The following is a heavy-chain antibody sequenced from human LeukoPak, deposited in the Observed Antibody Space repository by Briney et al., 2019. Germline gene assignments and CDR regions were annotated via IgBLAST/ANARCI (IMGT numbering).Heavy chain of an antibody. D-gene: IGHD3-16*01. Sequence: PSGTLSLTCTVSGGSISRYYWSWIRQPPGKGLEWIGEIDHSGSTNYNPSLKSRVTISVDTSKNQFSLKLSSVTAADTAVYYCAGRSRILGAFDPWGQGTLVTVSS. CDR3: AGRSRILGAFDP. J-gene: IGHJ5*02. V-gene: IGHV4-34*01. CDR2: IDHSGST. CDR1: GGSISRYY.